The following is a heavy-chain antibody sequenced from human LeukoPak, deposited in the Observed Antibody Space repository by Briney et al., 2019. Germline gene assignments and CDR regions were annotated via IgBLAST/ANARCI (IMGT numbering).Heavy chain of an antibody. Sequence: SETLSLTCSVSGASISSYDWSRIRQPPGMALEWIGCISHSGSTNYNPSLKSRVTISADTSKNQFSLKLSSVTTADTAVYFCARGSSGYYPYWGRGTLVTVSS. CDR3: ARGSSGYYPY. V-gene: IGHV4-59*01. D-gene: IGHD3-22*01. J-gene: IGHJ4*02. CDR2: ISHSGST. CDR1: GASISSYD.